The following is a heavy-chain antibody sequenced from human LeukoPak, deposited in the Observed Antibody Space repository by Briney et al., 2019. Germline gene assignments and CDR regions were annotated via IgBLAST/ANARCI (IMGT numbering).Heavy chain of an antibody. J-gene: IGHJ3*02. V-gene: IGHV4-59*12. D-gene: IGHD3-3*01. CDR3: ARLTIFGENVDAFDI. CDR1: SDSISRYY. Sequence: SETLSLTCTISSDSISRYYWSWIRQPPGKGLEWIGEINHSGSTNYNPSLKSRVTMSVDTSKNQFSLKLSSVTAADTAVYYCARLTIFGENVDAFDIWGQGTMVTVSS. CDR2: INHSGST.